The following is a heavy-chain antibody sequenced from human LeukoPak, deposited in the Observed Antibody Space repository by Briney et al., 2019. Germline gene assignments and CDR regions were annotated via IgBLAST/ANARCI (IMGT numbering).Heavy chain of an antibody. CDR3: ARGWAQHDL. J-gene: IGHJ5*02. CDR1: GFTFSSYW. Sequence: PGGSLRLFCAASGFTFSSYWMSWARQAPGKGLEWVANLKEDGNEKYYVDSVKGRFTISRDNAKNSLYLQMNSLREDDTAVYYCARGWAQHDLWGQGTLVTVSS. CDR2: LKEDGNEK. D-gene: IGHD1-1*01. V-gene: IGHV3-7*01.